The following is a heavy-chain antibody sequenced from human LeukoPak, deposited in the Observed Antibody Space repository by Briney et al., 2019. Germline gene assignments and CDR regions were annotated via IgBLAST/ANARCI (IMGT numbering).Heavy chain of an antibody. D-gene: IGHD2-15*01. CDR2: IYYSGST. CDR3: ARGPESRPQSGYCSGGSCYPRPYYYYGMDV. Sequence: PSETLSLTCTVSGGSISSGGYYWSWIRQHPGKGLEWIGYIYYSGSTNYNPSLKSRVTISVDTSKNQFSLKLSSVTAADTAVYYCARGPESRPQSGYCSGGSCYPRPYYYYGMDVWGQGTTVTVSS. V-gene: IGHV4-31*03. J-gene: IGHJ6*02. CDR1: GGSISSGGYY.